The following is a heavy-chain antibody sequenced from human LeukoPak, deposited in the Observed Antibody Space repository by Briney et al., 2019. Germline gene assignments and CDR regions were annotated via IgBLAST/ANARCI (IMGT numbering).Heavy chain of an antibody. J-gene: IGHJ6*03. CDR2: IIPIFGTA. CDR3: ARVQLLLGYYYYYYMDV. Sequence: SVKVSCKASGGTFSSYAISWVRQAPGQGLEWMGGIIPIFGTANYAQKFQGRVTITTDESTSTAYMELSSLRSEDMAVYYCARVQLLLGYYYYYYMDVWGKGTTVTVSS. V-gene: IGHV1-69*05. D-gene: IGHD2-2*01. CDR1: GGTFSSYA.